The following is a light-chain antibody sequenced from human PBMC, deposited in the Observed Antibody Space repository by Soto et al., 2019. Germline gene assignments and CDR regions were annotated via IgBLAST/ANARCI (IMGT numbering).Light chain of an antibody. CDR3: QQYGSSPRT. CDR2: GAS. J-gene: IGKJ2*01. V-gene: IGKV3-20*01. CDR1: QSVTSNY. Sequence: EIVLTQSPGTLSLSPGERATLSCRASQSVTSNYLAWYQQKPGQATRLLIYGASTRATGIPGRFSGSGSGRDFTLTITRLEPEYFAVYYCQQYGSSPRTFGQGPKLEI.